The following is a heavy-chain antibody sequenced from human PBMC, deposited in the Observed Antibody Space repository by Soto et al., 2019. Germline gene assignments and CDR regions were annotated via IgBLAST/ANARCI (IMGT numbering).Heavy chain of an antibody. V-gene: IGHV1-69*01. CDR2: IIPIFGTA. Sequence: QVQLVQSGAEVKKPGSSVMVSCKASGGTFSSYAISWVRQAPGQGLEWMGGIIPIFGTANYAQKFQGRVTITADESTSTAYMELSSLRSEDTAVYYCARDPMVRGVPQNWFDPWGQGTLVTVSS. D-gene: IGHD3-10*01. CDR3: ARDPMVRGVPQNWFDP. CDR1: GGTFSSYA. J-gene: IGHJ5*02.